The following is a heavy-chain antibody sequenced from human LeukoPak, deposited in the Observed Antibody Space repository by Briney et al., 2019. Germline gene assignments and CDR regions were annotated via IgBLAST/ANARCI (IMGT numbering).Heavy chain of an antibody. V-gene: IGHV1-8*03. CDR2: MNPKSGNT. Sequence: ASVKVSCKASGYIFTSYGISWVRQAPGQGLEWVGWMNPKSGNTGSAQKFQGRVTITRNTSINTAYMELSSLRSEDTAVYYCAKDGDWSGFFDPWGQGTLVTVSS. CDR1: GYIFTSYG. CDR3: AKDGDWSGFFDP. J-gene: IGHJ5*02. D-gene: IGHD3-3*01.